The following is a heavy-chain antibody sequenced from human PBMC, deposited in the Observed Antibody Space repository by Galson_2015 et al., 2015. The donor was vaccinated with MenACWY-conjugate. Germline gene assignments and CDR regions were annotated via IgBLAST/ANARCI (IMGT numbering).Heavy chain of an antibody. CDR1: GFTFSIYP. CDR2: IRGSGGST. Sequence: SLRLSCAASGFTFSIYPMHWVRQAPGKGLEWVSAIRGSGGSTYYADSVKGRFTISRDNSKNTLYLQMNSLRAEDTAVYYCAKSDCGCDCYLRDVWGQGTLVTVSS. J-gene: IGHJ4*02. D-gene: IGHD2-21*02. V-gene: IGHV3-23*01. CDR3: AKSDCGCDCYLRDV.